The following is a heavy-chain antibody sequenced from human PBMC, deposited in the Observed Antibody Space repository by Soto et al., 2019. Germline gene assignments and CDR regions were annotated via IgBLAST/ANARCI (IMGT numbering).Heavy chain of an antibody. CDR2: VYRTGST. V-gene: IGHV4-4*02. J-gene: IGHJ4*02. D-gene: IGHD6-13*01. Sequence: SETLSLTCAVSGGCISTSNWWSWVRQPPGKGLEWIGEVYRTGSTNYNPSLESRLTISVDKSKNQFSLKLTSVTAADTAVYYCARARATIAAAAIFDCWGQGTLVTVSS. CDR1: GGCISTSNW. CDR3: ARARATIAAAAIFDC.